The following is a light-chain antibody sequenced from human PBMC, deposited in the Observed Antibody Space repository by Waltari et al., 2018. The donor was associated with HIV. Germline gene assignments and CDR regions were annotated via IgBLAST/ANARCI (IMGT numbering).Light chain of an antibody. CDR3: SAWDVSLNGVV. CDR1: SSNIGRRS. J-gene: IGLJ2*01. CDR2: TND. V-gene: IGLV1-44*01. Sequence: QSVMTQPPSASGNPGQRVTIACSGTSSNIGRRSVNWYQPFPGTAPKLLIFTNDQRPSGVPDRFSASKSGTSASLSISGLHSGDEGVYYCSAWDVSLNGVVFGGGTKLTVL.